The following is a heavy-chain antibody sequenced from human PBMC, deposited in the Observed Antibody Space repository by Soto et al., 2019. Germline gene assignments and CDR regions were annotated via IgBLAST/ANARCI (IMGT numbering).Heavy chain of an antibody. Sequence: QVQLVQSGGEMRKPGASVKVSCKASGYTFTNFGISWVRQAPGQGFEWVGWISGYNGDTNYAPKFRGRVIMTKDTSKTTAYMELTTLTSDDTAVYYCARDYDIWGEDWFDPWGQGTLVTVSS. J-gene: IGHJ5*02. CDR3: ARDYDIWGEDWFDP. D-gene: IGHD3-9*01. CDR2: ISGYNGDT. V-gene: IGHV1-18*01. CDR1: GYTFTNFG.